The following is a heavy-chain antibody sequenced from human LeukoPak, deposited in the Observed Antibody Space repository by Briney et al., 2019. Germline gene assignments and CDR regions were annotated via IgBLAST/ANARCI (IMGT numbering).Heavy chain of an antibody. CDR1: GYTFTSYG. J-gene: IGHJ6*02. V-gene: IGHV1-18*01. Sequence: ASVKVSCKASGYTFTSYGISWVRQAPGQGLEWMGWIGAYNGNTNYAQKLQGRVTMTTDTSTSTAYMELRSLRSDDTAVYYCARALGYDFWSGLYYYYGMDVWGQGTTVTVSS. CDR2: IGAYNGNT. D-gene: IGHD3-3*01. CDR3: ARALGYDFWSGLYYYYGMDV.